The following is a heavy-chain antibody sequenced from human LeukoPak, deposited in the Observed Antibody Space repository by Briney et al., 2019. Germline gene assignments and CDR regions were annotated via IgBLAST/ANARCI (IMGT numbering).Heavy chain of an antibody. J-gene: IGHJ4*02. V-gene: IGHV3-23*01. CDR1: GFTFRSYA. Sequence: GGSLRLSYAASGFTFRSYAMSWVRQAPGKGLEWVSGISGSGGSTYFADSVKGRFTISRDNSKNTLYLQMNSLRAEDTAVHNCARGTNIAVAGSYFDYWGQGTLVTVSS. CDR3: ARGTNIAVAGSYFDY. D-gene: IGHD6-19*01. CDR2: ISGSGGST.